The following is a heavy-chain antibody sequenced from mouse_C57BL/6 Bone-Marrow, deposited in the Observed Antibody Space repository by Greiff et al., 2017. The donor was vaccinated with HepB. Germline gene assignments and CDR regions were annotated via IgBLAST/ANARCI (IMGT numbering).Heavy chain of an antibody. Sequence: VQLQPSGAELVRPGTSVKVSCKASGYAFTTYLIEWVKQRPGQGLEWIGVINPGSGGTNYNEKFKGKATLTADKSSSTAYMQLSSLTSEDSAVYFCARGRMAYWGQGTLVTVSA. J-gene: IGHJ3*01. V-gene: IGHV1-54*01. D-gene: IGHD2-10*02. CDR2: INPGSGGT. CDR3: ARGRMAY. CDR1: GYAFTTYL.